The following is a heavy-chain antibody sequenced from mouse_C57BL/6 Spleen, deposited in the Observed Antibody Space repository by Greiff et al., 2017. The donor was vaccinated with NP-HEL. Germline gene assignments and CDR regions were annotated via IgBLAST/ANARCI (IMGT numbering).Heavy chain of an antibody. CDR1: GYAFSSSW. CDR3: ARHLDWYFDV. J-gene: IGHJ1*03. V-gene: IGHV1-82*01. CDR2: IYPGDGDT. Sequence: QVQLKESGPELVKPGASVKISCKASGYAFSSSWMNWVKQRPGKGLEWIGRIYPGDGDTNYNGKFKGKATLTADKSSSTAYMQLSSLTSEDSAVYFCARHLDWYFDVWGTGTTVTVSS.